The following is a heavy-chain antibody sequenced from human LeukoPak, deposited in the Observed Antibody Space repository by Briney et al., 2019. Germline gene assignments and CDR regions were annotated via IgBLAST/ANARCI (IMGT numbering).Heavy chain of an antibody. CDR3: ARFGDYGDYSFDY. V-gene: IGHV3-48*03. CDR1: GFTFSSYE. CDR2: ISSSGSTI. J-gene: IGHJ4*02. Sequence: GGSLRLSCAASGFTFSSYEMNWVRQAPGKGLEWVSCISSSGSTIYYADSVKGRFTISRDNAKNSLYLQMNSLRAEDTAVYYCARFGDYGDYSFDYWGQGTLVTVSS. D-gene: IGHD4-17*01.